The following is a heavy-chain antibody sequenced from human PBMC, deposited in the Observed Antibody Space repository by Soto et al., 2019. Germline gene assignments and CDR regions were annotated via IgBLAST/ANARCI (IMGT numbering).Heavy chain of an antibody. Sequence: GGSLRLSCAASGFTFSSYAMHWVRQAPGKGLEWVAVISYDGSNKYYADSVKGRFTISRDNSKNTLYLQMNSLRAEDTVVYYCARGDFDYWGQGTLVTVSS. V-gene: IGHV3-30-3*01. J-gene: IGHJ4*02. CDR3: ARGDFDY. CDR1: GFTFSSYA. CDR2: ISYDGSNK.